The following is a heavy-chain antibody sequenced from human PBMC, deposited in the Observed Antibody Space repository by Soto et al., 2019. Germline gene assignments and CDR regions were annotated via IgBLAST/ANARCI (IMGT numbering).Heavy chain of an antibody. CDR1: GFPFSSYW. V-gene: IGHV3-74*01. J-gene: IGHJ4*02. Sequence: EVQLVESGGGLVQPGGSLRLSCVGSGFPFSSYWMHWVRLAPGKGLEWVSCIANDGRTTRYAGSVKGRFTISRDNAKDTMFLQMNNVRVEDTAVYYCVRDWTPVFTSCYGGCKAWGRGTLVTVSS. CDR2: IANDGRTT. CDR3: VRDWTPVFTSCYGGCKA. D-gene: IGHD2-2*01.